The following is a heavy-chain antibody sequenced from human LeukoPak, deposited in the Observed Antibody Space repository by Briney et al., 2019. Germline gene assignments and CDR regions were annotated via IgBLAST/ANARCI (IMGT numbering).Heavy chain of an antibody. J-gene: IGHJ4*02. D-gene: IGHD3-22*01. CDR3: ARDPIALGTMIVVVSLDY. CDR2: INPSGGST. V-gene: IGHV1-46*01. CDR1: GYTFTSYY. Sequence: ASVKVSCKASGYTFTSYYMHWVRQAPGQGLEWMGIINPSGGSTSYAQKFQGRVTMTRDTSTSTVYMELSSLRSEDTAVYYCARDPIALGTMIVVVSLDYWGQGTLVTVSS.